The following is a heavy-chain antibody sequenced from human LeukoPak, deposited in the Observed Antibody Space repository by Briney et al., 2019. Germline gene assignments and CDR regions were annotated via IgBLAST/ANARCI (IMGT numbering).Heavy chain of an antibody. CDR1: GFTFDDYG. CDR3: ARVTTGDYYYYYMDV. D-gene: IGHD4-11*01. CDR2: INWNGGST. V-gene: IGHV3-20*04. J-gene: IGHJ6*03. Sequence: PGGSLRLSCAASGFTFDDYGMSWVRQAPGKGLEWVSGINWNGGSTVYADSVKGRFTISRDNAKNSLYLQMNSLRAEDTALYYCARVTTGDYYYYYMDVWGKGTTVTVPS.